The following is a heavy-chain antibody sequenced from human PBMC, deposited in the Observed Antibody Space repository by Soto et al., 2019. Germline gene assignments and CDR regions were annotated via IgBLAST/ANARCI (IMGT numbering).Heavy chain of an antibody. CDR3: ERVSYDYIWGSYRPALLDF. D-gene: IGHD3-16*02. CDR2: IYYSGST. J-gene: IGHJ3*01. Sequence: SETLSLTCTVSGGSISSYYWSWIRQPPGKGLEWIGYIYYSGSTNYNPSLKSRVTISVDTSKNQFSLKLSSVTAADTAVYYCERVSYDYIWGSYRPALLDFWGQGTMVTVSS. V-gene: IGHV4-59*12. CDR1: GGSISSYY.